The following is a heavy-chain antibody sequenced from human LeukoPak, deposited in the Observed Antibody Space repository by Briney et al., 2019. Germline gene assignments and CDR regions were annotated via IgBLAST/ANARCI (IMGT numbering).Heavy chain of an antibody. D-gene: IGHD1-26*01. CDR3: AKKTIVGATVDAFDI. Sequence: RPGGSLRLSCAASGFTFSSYGMHWVRQAPGKGLEWVAVIWYDGSNKYYADSVKGRFTISRDNSKNTLYLQMNSLRAEDTAVYYCAKKTIVGATVDAFDIWGQGTMVIVSS. V-gene: IGHV3-33*06. CDR2: IWYDGSNK. J-gene: IGHJ3*02. CDR1: GFTFSSYG.